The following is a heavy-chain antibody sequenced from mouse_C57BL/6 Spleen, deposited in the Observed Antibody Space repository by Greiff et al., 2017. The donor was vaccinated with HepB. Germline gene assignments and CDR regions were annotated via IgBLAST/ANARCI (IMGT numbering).Heavy chain of an antibody. CDR1: GYTFTDYY. CDR2: INPNNGGT. J-gene: IGHJ1*03. V-gene: IGHV1-26*01. Sequence: VQLQQSGPELVKPGASVKISCKASGYTFTDYYMNWVKQSHGKSLEWIGDINPNNGGTSYNQKFKGKATLTVDKSSSTAYMELRSLTSEDSAVYYCARELPDVWGTGTTVTVSS. CDR3: ARELPDV.